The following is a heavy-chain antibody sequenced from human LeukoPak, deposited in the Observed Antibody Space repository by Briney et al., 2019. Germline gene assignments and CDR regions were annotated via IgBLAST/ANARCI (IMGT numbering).Heavy chain of an antibody. J-gene: IGHJ2*01. CDR3: ARGGSIRGLINWYFDL. CDR2: IPTSGNNL. V-gene: IGHV3-21*01. Sequence: PGGSLRLSCAASGFTFSSFPMNWVRQAPGKGLEWVSSIPTSGNNLYYADSTQGRFTIFRDNAKNSLYLRIKSLRDEDTAVYYCARGGSIRGLINWYFDLWGRGTLVTVSS. D-gene: IGHD3/OR15-3a*01. CDR1: GFTFSSFP.